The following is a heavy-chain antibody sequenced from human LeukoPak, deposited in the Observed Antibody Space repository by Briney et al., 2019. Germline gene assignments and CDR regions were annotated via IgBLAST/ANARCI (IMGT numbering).Heavy chain of an antibody. D-gene: IGHD1-1*01. J-gene: IGHJ6*03. CDR1: GYTFTGYY. Sequence: ASVKVSCMHSGYTFTGYYLHWVRPAPGQGLEWMGWIYPNRSGTNYAQKFQGRVTMTRNTSISTAYMELSRLGSDDTAVYYWARGRWNGYYMDVWGKGTTVTVSS. CDR3: ARGRWNGYYMDV. CDR2: IYPNRSGT. V-gene: IGHV1-2*02.